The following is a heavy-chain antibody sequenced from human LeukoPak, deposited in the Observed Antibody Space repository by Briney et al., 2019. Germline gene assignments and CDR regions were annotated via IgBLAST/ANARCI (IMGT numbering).Heavy chain of an antibody. CDR1: GFTVSSNY. CDR2: IYSGGST. V-gene: IGHV3-66*04. Sequence: GGSLRLSCAASGFTVSSNYMSWVRQAPGKGLEWVSVIYSGGSTYYADSVKGRFTISRDNSKNTLYLQMNSLRAEDTAVYYCAKLQGYSYGYSHDAFDIWGQGTMVTVSS. D-gene: IGHD5-18*01. J-gene: IGHJ3*02. CDR3: AKLQGYSYGYSHDAFDI.